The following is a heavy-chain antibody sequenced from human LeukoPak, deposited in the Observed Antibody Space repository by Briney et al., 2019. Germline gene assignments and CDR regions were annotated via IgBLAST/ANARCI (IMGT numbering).Heavy chain of an antibody. CDR3: ARESFSSSWSTDY. CDR2: IYYSGST. J-gene: IGHJ4*02. CDR1: GGSISSYY. Sequence: SETLSLTCTVSGGSISSYYWSWIRQPPGKGLEWIGYIYYSGSTNYNPSLKSRVTISVDTSKNQFSLKLSSVTAADTAVYYCARESFSSSWSTDYWGQGTLVTVSS. V-gene: IGHV4-59*01. D-gene: IGHD6-13*01.